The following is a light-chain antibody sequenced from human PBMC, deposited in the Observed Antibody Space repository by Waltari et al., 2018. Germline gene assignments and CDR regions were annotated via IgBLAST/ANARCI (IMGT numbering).Light chain of an antibody. CDR1: SSTIVKNY. Sequence: QSVLTQPPSVSAAPGQRVTIPCSGGSSTIVKNYVSWYRQFPGSAPKLLIYEDTERPAGVPGRFSGSKSGTSATLDITGLQPGDEAEYYCGTWDSSLSGAVFGGGTLLTVL. V-gene: IGLV1-51*02. J-gene: IGLJ7*01. CDR2: EDT. CDR3: GTWDSSLSGAV.